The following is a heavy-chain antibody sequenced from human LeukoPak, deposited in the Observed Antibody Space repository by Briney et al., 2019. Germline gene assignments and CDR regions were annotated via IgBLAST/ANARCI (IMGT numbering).Heavy chain of an antibody. D-gene: IGHD2-2*02. CDR2: IRSSSRYI. V-gene: IGHV3-21*01. CDR1: AFPFSSYS. CDR3: ARDQLYWRGATWYRTGYDS. J-gene: IGHJ4*02. Sequence: PGGSLTLSCAASAFPFSSYSTDWVRHAPGKGREWVSSIRSSSRYIYHADSVKARYHISRENAKNSLYLEMNRLRPEDTAGYYCARDQLYWRGATWYRTGYDSWGQGTLLTLSS.